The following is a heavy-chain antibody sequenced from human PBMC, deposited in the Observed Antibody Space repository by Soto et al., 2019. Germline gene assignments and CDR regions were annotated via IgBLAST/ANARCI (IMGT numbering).Heavy chain of an antibody. Sequence: SETLSLTCTVSGGSISSGDYYWSWIRQPPGKGLEWIGYIYYSGSTYYNPSLKSRVTISVDTSKNQFSLKLRSVTAADTAVYYCASALRGPEGFDPWGQGTLVTSPQ. J-gene: IGHJ5*02. CDR1: GGSISSGDYY. CDR2: IYYSGST. CDR3: ASALRGPEGFDP. V-gene: IGHV4-30-4*01.